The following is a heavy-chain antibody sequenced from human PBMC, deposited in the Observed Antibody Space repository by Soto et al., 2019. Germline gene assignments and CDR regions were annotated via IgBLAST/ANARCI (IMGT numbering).Heavy chain of an antibody. Sequence: VQLVESGGGLVQPGGSLRLSCAASGFTFSSYDMHWVRQATGKGLEWVSAIGTAGDTYYPGSVKGRFTISRENAKNSLYLQMNSLRAGDTAVYYCARSGITMVRGVIIDHAFDIWGQGTMVTVSS. CDR3: ARSGITMVRGVIIDHAFDI. V-gene: IGHV3-13*01. J-gene: IGHJ3*02. CDR1: GFTFSSYD. CDR2: IGTAGDT. D-gene: IGHD3-10*01.